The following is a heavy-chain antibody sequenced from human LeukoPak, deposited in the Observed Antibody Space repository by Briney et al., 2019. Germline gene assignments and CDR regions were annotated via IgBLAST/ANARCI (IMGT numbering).Heavy chain of an antibody. D-gene: IGHD1-14*01. CDR3: AKAEPASGYDY. CDR2: IGGSATTI. J-gene: IGHJ4*02. CDR1: GFTFSDYY. Sequence: GGSLRLSCAASGFTFSDYYMTWIRQAPGKGLEWVSYIGGSATTIYYADSVKGRFTISRDNAKDSVYLQMNSLRAEDTAVYFCAKAEPASGYDYWGQGTLVTVSS. V-gene: IGHV3-11*04.